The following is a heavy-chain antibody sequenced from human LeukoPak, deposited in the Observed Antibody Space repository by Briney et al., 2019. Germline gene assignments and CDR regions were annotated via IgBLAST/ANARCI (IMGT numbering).Heavy chain of an antibody. CDR3: AKDVRDGYNYGHYYHYMDV. CDR2: ISASGGNT. D-gene: IGHD5-24*01. CDR1: GFTFSRHA. Sequence: GGSLRLSCVGSGFTFSRHAMSWVRQAPGKGLEWVSSISASGGNTYYADSVKGRFTISRDNSKNTLFLQMNSLRAEDTALYYCAKDVRDGYNYGHYYHYMDVWGKGTTVTVS. J-gene: IGHJ6*03. V-gene: IGHV3-23*01.